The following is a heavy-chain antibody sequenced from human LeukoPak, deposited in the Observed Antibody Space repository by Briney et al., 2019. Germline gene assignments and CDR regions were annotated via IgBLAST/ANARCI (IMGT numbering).Heavy chain of an antibody. V-gene: IGHV3-30*02. D-gene: IGHD3-3*01. J-gene: IGHJ4*02. CDR1: GFTFSSYG. Sequence: GGSLRLSCAASGFTFSSYGMHWVRQAPGKGLEWVAFIRYDGSNKYYADSVKGRFTISRDNSKNTLYLQMNSLRAEDTAVYYCAAQRQEWLPGYWGQGTLVTVSS. CDR3: AAQRQEWLPGY. CDR2: IRYDGSNK.